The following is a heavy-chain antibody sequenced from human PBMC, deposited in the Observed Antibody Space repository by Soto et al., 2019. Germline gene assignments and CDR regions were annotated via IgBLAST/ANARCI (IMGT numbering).Heavy chain of an antibody. CDR3: AKDRLAAGPPDYYGMDV. D-gene: IGHD6-13*01. V-gene: IGHV3-30*18. CDR1: GFTFSSYG. Sequence: QVQLVESGGGVVQPGRSLRLSCAASGFTFSSYGMHWVRQAPGKGLEWVAVISYDGSNKYYADSVKGRFTISRDNSKNTLYLQMNSLRAEDTAVYYCAKDRLAAGPPDYYGMDVWGQGTTVTVSS. CDR2: ISYDGSNK. J-gene: IGHJ6*02.